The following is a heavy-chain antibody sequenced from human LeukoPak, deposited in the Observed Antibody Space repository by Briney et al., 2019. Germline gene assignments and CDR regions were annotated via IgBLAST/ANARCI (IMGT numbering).Heavy chain of an antibody. Sequence: PGGSLRLSCAASGFTFSSYWMSWVRQAPGKGLEWVANIKQDGSEKYYVDSVKGRFTISRDNAKNSLYLQMNSLRAEDTAVYYCARDHQITIPDAFDIWGQGTMVTVSS. CDR3: ARDHQITIPDAFDI. D-gene: IGHD3-9*01. J-gene: IGHJ3*02. CDR1: GFTFSSYW. V-gene: IGHV3-7*01. CDR2: IKQDGSEK.